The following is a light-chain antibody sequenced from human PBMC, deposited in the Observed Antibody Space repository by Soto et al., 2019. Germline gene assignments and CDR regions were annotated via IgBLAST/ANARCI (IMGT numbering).Light chain of an antibody. Sequence: QSVLTQPPSVSAAPGQKVTISCSGSSSNIGSDYVSWYQQLPGTAPKLLIYDNNKRPSGIPDRFSGSKSGTSATLGITGLQTGDKADYYCAAWDKSLSGGVFGGGTQLTVL. CDR2: DNN. CDR1: SSNIGSDY. J-gene: IGLJ2*01. V-gene: IGLV1-51*01. CDR3: AAWDKSLSGGV.